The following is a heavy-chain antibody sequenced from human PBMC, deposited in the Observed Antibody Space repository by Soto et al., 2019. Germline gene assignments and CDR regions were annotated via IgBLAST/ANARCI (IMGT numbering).Heavy chain of an antibody. CDR2: ITISGSAI. Sequence: AGGSLRLSCAASEFTFSDYYMSWIRQAPGKGLEWVAYITISGSAIYYADSVEGRFTVSWDNAKKSLSLQMTSLRVDDMAVYYCTRGHRQRRDIQHWGQGTLVTVSS. D-gene: IGHD6-25*01. CDR3: TRGHRQRRDIQH. CDR1: EFTFSDYY. J-gene: IGHJ1*01. V-gene: IGHV3-11*01.